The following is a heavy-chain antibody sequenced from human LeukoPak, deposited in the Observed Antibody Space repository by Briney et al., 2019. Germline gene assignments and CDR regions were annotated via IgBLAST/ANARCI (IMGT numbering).Heavy chain of an antibody. CDR2: IYYSGST. Sequence: SETLSLTCTVSGGSISSSSYYWGWIRQPPGKGLEWIGSIYYSGSTYYNPSLKSRVTISVDTSKNQFSLKLSSVTAADTAVYYCARHDIVVVVAATLGAFDIWGQGTMVTVSS. V-gene: IGHV4-39*07. D-gene: IGHD2-15*01. CDR3: ARHDIVVVVAATLGAFDI. J-gene: IGHJ3*02. CDR1: GGSISSSSYY.